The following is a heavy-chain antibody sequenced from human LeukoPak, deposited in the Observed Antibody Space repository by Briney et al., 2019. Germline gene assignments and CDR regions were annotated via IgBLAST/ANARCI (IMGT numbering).Heavy chain of an antibody. J-gene: IGHJ4*02. CDR3: AKGGAAAGIFDY. CDR2: IKKDVHVT. CDR1: GFTFSSSW. V-gene: IGHV3-74*01. D-gene: IGHD6-13*01. Sequence: GGSLRLSCAASGFTFSSSWIHWVRQAPGKGLVRVSRIKKDVHVTDYAESVKGRFSISRDNAKNTLYLEMNSLRAEDTAVYYCAKGGAAAGIFDYWGQGTLVTVSS.